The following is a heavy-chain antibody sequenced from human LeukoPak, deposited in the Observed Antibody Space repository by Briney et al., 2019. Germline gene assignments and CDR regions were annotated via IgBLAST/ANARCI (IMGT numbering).Heavy chain of an antibody. CDR2: INPHSGGR. J-gene: IGHJ4*02. CDR3: AKVRDRLSSFYPAA. D-gene: IGHD6-13*01. Sequence: ASVKVSCKASGYSFTDYYIHWVRQAPGQGLEWMGWINPHSGGRNLAQKFQGRVTMTRDTSITTAYLELSGLTSDDTAMYYCAKVRDRLSSFYPAAWGQGTLVSVSS. CDR1: GYSFTDYY. V-gene: IGHV1-2*02.